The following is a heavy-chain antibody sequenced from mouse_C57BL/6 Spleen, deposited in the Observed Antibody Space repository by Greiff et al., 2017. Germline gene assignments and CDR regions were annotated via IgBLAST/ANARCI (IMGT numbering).Heavy chain of an antibody. J-gene: IGHJ2*01. CDR1: GYSFTGYY. CDR3: ARGGGSSPYYFDY. CDR2: IYPYNGVS. V-gene: IGHV1-31*01. Sequence: VQLQQSGPELVKPGASVKISCKASGYSFTGYYMHWVKQRHGNILDWIGYIYPYNGVSSYNQKFKGKATLTVDKSSSTAYMELRSLTSEASAVYYGARGGGSSPYYFDYWGQGTTLTVSS. D-gene: IGHD1-1*01.